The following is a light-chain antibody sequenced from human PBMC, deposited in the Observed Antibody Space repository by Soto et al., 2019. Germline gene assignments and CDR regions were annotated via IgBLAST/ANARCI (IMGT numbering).Light chain of an antibody. V-gene: IGLV8-61*01. J-gene: IGLJ1*01. CDR2: STN. CDR1: SGSVSTSYY. Sequence: VVTQEPSFSVSPGGTVTLTCGLSSGSVSTSYYPSWYQQTPGQAPRTLIYSTNTRSSGVPDRFSGSILGNKAALTITGAQADDESDYYCVLYMGSGFYVFGTGTKLTVL. CDR3: VLYMGSGFYV.